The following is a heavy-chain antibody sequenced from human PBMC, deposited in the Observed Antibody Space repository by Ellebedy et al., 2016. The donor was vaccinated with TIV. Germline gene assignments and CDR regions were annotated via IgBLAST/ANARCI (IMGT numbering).Heavy chain of an antibody. CDR3: ARDAGYDSSGYSPPIDY. J-gene: IGHJ4*02. D-gene: IGHD3-22*01. Sequence: GESLKISXAASGFTFSSYAMHWVRQAPGKGLEWVAVISYDGSNKYYADSVKGRFTISRDNSKNTLYLQMNSLRAEDTAVYYCARDAGYDSSGYSPPIDYWGQGTLVTVSS. CDR2: ISYDGSNK. CDR1: GFTFSSYA. V-gene: IGHV3-30-3*01.